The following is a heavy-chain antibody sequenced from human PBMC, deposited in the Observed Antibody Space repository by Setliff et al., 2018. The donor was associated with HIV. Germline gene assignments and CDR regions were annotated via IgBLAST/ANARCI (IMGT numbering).Heavy chain of an antibody. Sequence: GGSLRLSCAASGFTFSDHYMDWVRQAPGKGLEWVGRTTNKADSYNTNYAASVKGRFTIARDDSKSIAYLQMNRLKTEDTAVYYCTRVQGLRGAHFDYWGQGTLVTVFS. D-gene: IGHD1-26*01. J-gene: IGHJ4*02. CDR2: TTNKADSYNT. V-gene: IGHV3-72*01. CDR1: GFTFSDHY. CDR3: TRVQGLRGAHFDY.